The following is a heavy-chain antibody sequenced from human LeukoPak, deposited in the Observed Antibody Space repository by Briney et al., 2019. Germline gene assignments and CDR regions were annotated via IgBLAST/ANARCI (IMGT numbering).Heavy chain of an antibody. Sequence: PGGSLRLSCAASGFTFSSYAMHWVRQAPGKGLEWVAVISYDGSKKYYADSVKGRFTISRDNSKNTLYLQMNSLRAEDTAVYYCARAPRATVVTYLDYWGQGTLVTVSS. CDR2: ISYDGSKK. V-gene: IGHV3-30-3*01. D-gene: IGHD4-23*01. CDR3: ARAPRATVVTYLDY. CDR1: GFTFSSYA. J-gene: IGHJ4*02.